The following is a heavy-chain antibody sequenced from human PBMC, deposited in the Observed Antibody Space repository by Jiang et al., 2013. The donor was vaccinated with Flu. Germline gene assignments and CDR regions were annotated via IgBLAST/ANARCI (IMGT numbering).Heavy chain of an antibody. V-gene: IGHV3-15*01. CDR2: IKSNTDGGTT. Sequence: LVESGGGLVKPGGSLRLSCAASGFIFNNAWMSWVRQAPGKGLEWVGRIKSNTDGGTTDYGAPAKGRFTISRDDSKSTLYLQMNSLKTEDTAVYYCTTGPYDSWSALNFDYWGQGTLVTVSS. CDR1: GFIFNNAW. CDR3: TTGPYDSWSALNFDY. J-gene: IGHJ4*02. D-gene: IGHD3-3*01.